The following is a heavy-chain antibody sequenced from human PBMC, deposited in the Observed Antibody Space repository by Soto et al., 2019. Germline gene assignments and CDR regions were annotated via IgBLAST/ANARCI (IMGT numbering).Heavy chain of an antibody. J-gene: IGHJ6*02. V-gene: IGHV1-18*01. Sequence: QVQLVQSGAEVKKPGASVKVSCKASGYTFTSYGISWVRQAPGQGLEWMGWTSAYKGNTNYAQKLQGRVTMTTDTXTGXAYMELRSLRSDDTAVYYCARRQWLVGGYYYGMDVWGQGTTVTVSS. CDR3: ARRQWLVGGYYYGMDV. CDR1: GYTFTSYG. D-gene: IGHD6-19*01. CDR2: TSAYKGNT.